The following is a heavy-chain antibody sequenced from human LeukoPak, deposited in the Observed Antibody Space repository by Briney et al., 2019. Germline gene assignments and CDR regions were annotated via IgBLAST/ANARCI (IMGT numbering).Heavy chain of an antibody. Sequence: PSETLSLTCTVSGGSISSYYWSWIRQPAGKGLQWIGRIYTSGSTNYNPSLKSRVTMSVDTSKNQFSLKLTSVTAADTAVYYCARAYYDTSGYPGWYFDPWGRGTLVTVSS. CDR1: GGSISSYY. V-gene: IGHV4-4*07. CDR3: ARAYYDTSGYPGWYFDP. CDR2: IYTSGST. J-gene: IGHJ2*01. D-gene: IGHD3-22*01.